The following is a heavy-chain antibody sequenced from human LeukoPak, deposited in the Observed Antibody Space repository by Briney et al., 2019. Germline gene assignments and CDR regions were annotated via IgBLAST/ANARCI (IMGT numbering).Heavy chain of an antibody. J-gene: IGHJ4*02. D-gene: IGHD3-22*01. Sequence: GGSLRLSCAASGFTFSSYAMSWVRQAPGKGLEWVSAISGSGGSTYYEDSVKGRFTISRHNSKNTLYLQMNSLRAEDTAVYYCAKGSYYYDSSGYSKFVYWGQGTLVTVSS. CDR2: ISGSGGST. V-gene: IGHV3-23*01. CDR3: AKGSYYYDSSGYSKFVY. CDR1: GFTFSSYA.